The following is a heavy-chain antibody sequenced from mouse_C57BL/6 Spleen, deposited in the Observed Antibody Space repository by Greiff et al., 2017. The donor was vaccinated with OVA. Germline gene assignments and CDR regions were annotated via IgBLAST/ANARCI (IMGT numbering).Heavy chain of an antibody. V-gene: IGHV1-55*01. J-gene: IGHJ4*01. CDR3: ARSPTVVAPYAMDY. D-gene: IGHD1-1*01. CDR2: IYPGSGST. CDR1: GYTFTSYW. Sequence: QVQLQQPGAELVKPGASVKMSCKASGYTFTSYWITWVKQRPGQGLEWIGDIYPGSGSTNYNEKFKSKATLTVDTSSSTAYMQLSSLTSEDSAVYDCARSPTVVAPYAMDYWGQGTSVTVSS.